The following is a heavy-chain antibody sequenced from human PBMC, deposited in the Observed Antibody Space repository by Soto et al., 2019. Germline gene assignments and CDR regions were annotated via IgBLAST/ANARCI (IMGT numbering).Heavy chain of an antibody. D-gene: IGHD3-22*01. CDR2: IIPIFGTA. CDR3: ARNCSGYSTDYYYYGMDV. Sequence: SVKVSCKASGGTFSSYAISWVRQAPGQGLKWMGGIIPIFGTANYAQKFQGRVTITADESTSTAYMELSSLRSEDTAVYYCARNCSGYSTDYYYYGMDVWGQGTTVTVSS. V-gene: IGHV1-69*13. J-gene: IGHJ6*02. CDR1: GGTFSSYA.